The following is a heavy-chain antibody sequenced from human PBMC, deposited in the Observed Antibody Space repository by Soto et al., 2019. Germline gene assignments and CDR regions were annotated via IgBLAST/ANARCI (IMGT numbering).Heavy chain of an antibody. Sequence: PXVSLRLSCAASGFTFSNYAMSWVRQAPGKGLEWVSAISGSGDSTYYADSVKGRFTISRDNSKNTLYLQMNSLRAEDTAVYYCAKFYDSSGFYVPFDYWGQGTLVTVSS. CDR1: GFTFSNYA. CDR2: ISGSGDST. D-gene: IGHD3-22*01. J-gene: IGHJ4*02. V-gene: IGHV3-23*01. CDR3: AKFYDSSGFYVPFDY.